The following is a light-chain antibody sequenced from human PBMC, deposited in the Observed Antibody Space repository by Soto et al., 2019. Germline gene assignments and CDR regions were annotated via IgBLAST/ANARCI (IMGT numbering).Light chain of an antibody. J-gene: IGKJ1*01. V-gene: IGKV4-1*01. CDR1: QSVLYTSNNKNY. Sequence: DIVMTQSPDSLAVSLGERVTINCKSSQSVLYTSNNKNYLAWYQQKPGQPPKLLLYWASTRQSGVPDRFSGSGSGTHFSLTISSLQAEDVAVYYCQQYSSPPWTFGQGTKVDIK. CDR3: QQYSSPPWT. CDR2: WAS.